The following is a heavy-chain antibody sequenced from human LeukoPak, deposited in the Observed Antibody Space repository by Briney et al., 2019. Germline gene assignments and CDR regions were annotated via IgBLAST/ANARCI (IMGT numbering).Heavy chain of an antibody. J-gene: IGHJ4*02. D-gene: IGHD1-26*01. CDR1: GGSFSGYY. V-gene: IGHV4-34*01. CDR3: AREAGSYYPS. Sequence: SETLSLTCAVYGGSFSGYYWSWIRQPPGKGLEWIGEINHSGSTNYNPSLKSRVTISVDTSKNQFSLKLSSVTAADTAVNYCAREAGSYYPSWGQGTLVTVSS. CDR2: INHSGST.